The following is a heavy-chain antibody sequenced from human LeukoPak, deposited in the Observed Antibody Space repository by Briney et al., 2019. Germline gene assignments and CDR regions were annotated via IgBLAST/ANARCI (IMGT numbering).Heavy chain of an antibody. CDR2: IYPGDSDT. D-gene: IGHD3-10*01. Sequence: GESLKISCKGSGXGFTSYWSGWVRQMPGKGLEWMGIIYPGDSDTRYSPSFQGQVTISADESISTAYLQWSSLKASDTAMYYCARFGAMVRGVISEFDYWGQGTLVTVSS. CDR1: GXGFTSYW. J-gene: IGHJ4*02. CDR3: ARFGAMVRGVISEFDY. V-gene: IGHV5-51*01.